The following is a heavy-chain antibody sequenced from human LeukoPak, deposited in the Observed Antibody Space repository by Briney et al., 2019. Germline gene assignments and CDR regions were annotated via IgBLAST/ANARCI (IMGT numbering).Heavy chain of an antibody. Sequence: PSETLSLTCTVSGGSISSCYWSWIRQPAGKGLEWIGRIYTSGSTNYNPSLKSRVTMSVDTSKNQFSLKLSSVTAADTAVYYCARGGYYYDSSGYYTFDFWGQGTLVTVSS. D-gene: IGHD3-22*01. CDR1: GGSISSCY. V-gene: IGHV4-4*07. CDR3: ARGGYYYDSSGYYTFDF. J-gene: IGHJ4*02. CDR2: IYTSGST.